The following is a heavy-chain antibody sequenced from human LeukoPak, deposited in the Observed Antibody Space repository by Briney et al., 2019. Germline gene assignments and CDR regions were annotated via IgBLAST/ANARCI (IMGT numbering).Heavy chain of an antibody. J-gene: IGHJ4*02. Sequence: SETLSLTCTVSGGSISSIIYYWGWIRQPPGKGLEWIGSIYYSVRTYYNPSLKSRVTISVDTSKNQFSLKLSSVTAADTAVYYCARLPPDTLAGSPDGYFDYWGQGTLVTVSS. V-gene: IGHV4-39*07. CDR1: GGSISSIIYY. CDR2: IYYSVRT. D-gene: IGHD3-9*01. CDR3: ARLPPDTLAGSPDGYFDY.